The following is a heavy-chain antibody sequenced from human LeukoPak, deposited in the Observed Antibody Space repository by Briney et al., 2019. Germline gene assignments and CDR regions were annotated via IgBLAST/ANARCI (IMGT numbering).Heavy chain of an antibody. Sequence: SETLSLTCTVSGGSISSSSYYWGWIRQPPGKGLEWIGSIYYSGSTYYNPSLKSRVTISVDTSKNQFSLKLSSVTAADTAVYYCASSRYYDYVWGSYPSPDYWGQGTLVTVSS. D-gene: IGHD3-16*01. J-gene: IGHJ4*02. CDR3: ASSRYYDYVWGSYPSPDY. V-gene: IGHV4-39*01. CDR2: IYYSGST. CDR1: GGSISSSSYY.